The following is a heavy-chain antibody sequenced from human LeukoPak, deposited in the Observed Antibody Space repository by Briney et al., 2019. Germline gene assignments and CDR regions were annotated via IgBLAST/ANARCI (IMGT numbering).Heavy chain of an antibody. CDR1: GGTFSSYA. Sequence: SVKVSCKASGGTFSSYAISWVRQAPGQGFEWMGRIIPILGIANYAQKFQGRVTITADKSTSTAYMELSSLRSEDTAVYYCASRHYDFWSGYYSSGDYWGQGTLVTVSS. CDR2: IIPILGIA. CDR3: ASRHYDFWSGYYSSGDY. V-gene: IGHV1-69*04. D-gene: IGHD3-3*01. J-gene: IGHJ4*02.